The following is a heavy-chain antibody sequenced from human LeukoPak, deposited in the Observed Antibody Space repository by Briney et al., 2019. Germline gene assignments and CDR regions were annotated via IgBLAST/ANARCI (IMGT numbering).Heavy chain of an antibody. D-gene: IGHD3-9*01. Sequence: GGSLRLSCAASGPTFSGYDMHWVRQAPGKGPEGVAVMSYGGQNERYADSVKGRLTVSRDNTKNTVYLEMNRLKLEDTAVYYCVKAKRTFTGGNFEHRALDPWGQGTLVTVS. CDR1: GPTFSGYD. V-gene: IGHV3-30*18. J-gene: IGHJ5*02. CDR3: VKAKRTFTGGNFEHRALDP. CDR2: MSYGGQNE.